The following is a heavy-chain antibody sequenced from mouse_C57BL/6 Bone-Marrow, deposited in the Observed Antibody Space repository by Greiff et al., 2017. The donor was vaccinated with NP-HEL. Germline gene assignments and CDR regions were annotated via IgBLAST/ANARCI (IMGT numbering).Heavy chain of an antibody. CDR3: ARAIYYGSSSFYYAMDY. V-gene: IGHV5-17*01. J-gene: IGHJ4*01. CDR2: ISSGSSTI. D-gene: IGHD1-1*01. Sequence: EVQLVESGGGLVKPGGSLKLSCAASGFTFSDYGMHWVRQAPEKGLEWVAYISSGSSTIYYADTVKGRFTISRDNAKNTLFLQMTSLRSEDTAMYYCARAIYYGSSSFYYAMDYWGQGTSVTVSS. CDR1: GFTFSDYG.